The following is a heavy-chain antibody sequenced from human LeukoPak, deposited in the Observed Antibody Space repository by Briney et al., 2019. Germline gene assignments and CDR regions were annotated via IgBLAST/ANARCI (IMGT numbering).Heavy chain of an antibody. J-gene: IGHJ4*02. V-gene: IGHV1-18*01. CDR1: GYNFRHYG. D-gene: IGHD2-15*01. CDR3: ARDEKKYCSGGSCPAYFDY. Sequence: ASVNVSCKTSGYNFRHYGISWVRQAPGQGLEWMAWISGGYNGDSNYALKLRGRLTMTTDTSTSTAYMELRSLRSDDTAVYYCARDEKKYCSGGSCPAYFDYWGQGTLVTVSS. CDR2: ISGGYNGDS.